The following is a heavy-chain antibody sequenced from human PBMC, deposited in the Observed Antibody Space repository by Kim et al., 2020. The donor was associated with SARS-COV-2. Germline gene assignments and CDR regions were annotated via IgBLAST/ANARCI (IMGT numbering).Heavy chain of an antibody. CDR3: SRGAHCSSTSCHVDY. D-gene: IGHD2-2*01. Sequence: VAMKVRLTISRDDSKSIAYMQMDSLKTEDTAVYYCSRGAHCSSTSCHVDYWGQGTLVTVSS. J-gene: IGHJ4*02. V-gene: IGHV3-49*02.